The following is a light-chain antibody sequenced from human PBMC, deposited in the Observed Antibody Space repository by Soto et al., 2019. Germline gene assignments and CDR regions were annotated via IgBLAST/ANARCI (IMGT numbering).Light chain of an antibody. CDR1: QTLSNSF. CDR3: QQRRSWQVT. V-gene: IGKV3D-20*02. J-gene: IGKJ5*01. Sequence: EIVLTQSPGTLSLSPGERATLSCRASQTLSNSFIAWYQQKPGQAPRLPIYDTSSRATGVPDRYSASGSGTDFTLTISSLEPEDFAVYYCQQRRSWQVTFGQGARLEIK. CDR2: DTS.